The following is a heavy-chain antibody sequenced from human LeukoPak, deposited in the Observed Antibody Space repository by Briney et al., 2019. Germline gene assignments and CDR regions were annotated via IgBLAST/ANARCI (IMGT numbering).Heavy chain of an antibody. D-gene: IGHD1-14*01. J-gene: IGHJ4*02. Sequence: TLSLTCTVSGGSISGANYYWTWIRQPAGKGLEWIGRISTSGNTNYYPSLKSRVTISVDTSKNQFSLNLSSVTAADTAVYYCARGHRYNEDGFDYWGQGTLVTVSS. CDR2: ISTSGNT. V-gene: IGHV4-61*02. CDR3: ARGHRYNEDGFDY. CDR1: GGSISGANYY.